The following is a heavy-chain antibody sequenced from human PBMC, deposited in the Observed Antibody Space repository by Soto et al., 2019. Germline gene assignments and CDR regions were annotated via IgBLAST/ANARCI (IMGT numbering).Heavy chain of an antibody. J-gene: IGHJ5*02. CDR2: INHRGST. CDR1: GGSFSGYY. Sequence: QVQLQQWGAGLLKPSETLSLTCAVYGGSFSGYYWSWIRQPPGKGLEWIGEINHRGSTNYNPSLKSRVTIAVDPPKNQFSLKLSSVTAADTAVYYCARGGRGLLWLGESQRRAWFDPWGQGTLVTVSS. V-gene: IGHV4-34*01. CDR3: ARGGRGLLWLGESQRRAWFDP. D-gene: IGHD3-10*01.